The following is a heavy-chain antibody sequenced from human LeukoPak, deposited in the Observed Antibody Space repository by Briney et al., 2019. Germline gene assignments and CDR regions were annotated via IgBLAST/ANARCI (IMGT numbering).Heavy chain of an antibody. CDR1: GGTSNNYA. V-gene: IGHV1-69*06. CDR3: ARDFGGDRGNYFDS. CDR2: IIPIIGTP. J-gene: IGHJ4*02. D-gene: IGHD2-21*02. Sequence: SVKASCKTSGGTSNNYAIAWVRQAPGNGFEWLGQIIPIIGTPNYAQKFQGRVTIIVDRSTSTAYMELRSLRSDDTAVYYCARDFGGDRGNYFDSWGQGTLVTVSS.